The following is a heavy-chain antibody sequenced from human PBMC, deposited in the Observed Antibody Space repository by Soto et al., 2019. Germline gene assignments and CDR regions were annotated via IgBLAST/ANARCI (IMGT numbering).Heavy chain of an antibody. D-gene: IGHD3-10*01. CDR1: GGTFSSYA. CDR3: ARDPGGNYYGSGSYPPAAYNWFDP. V-gene: IGHV1-69*13. CDR2: IIPIFGTA. Sequence: WASVKVSCKASGGTFSSYAISWVRQAPGQGLEWMGGIIPIFGTANYAQKFQGRVTITADESTSTAYMELSSLRSEDTAVYYCARDPGGNYYGSGSYPPAAYNWFDPWGQGTLVTVSS. J-gene: IGHJ5*02.